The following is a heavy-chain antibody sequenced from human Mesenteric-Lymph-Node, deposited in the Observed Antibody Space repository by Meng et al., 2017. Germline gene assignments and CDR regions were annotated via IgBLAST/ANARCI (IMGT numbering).Heavy chain of an antibody. CDR1: GFTFSSYG. CDR2: IWYDGSNK. J-gene: IGHJ3*02. Sequence: GESLKISCAASGFTFSSYGMHWVRQAPGKGLEWVAVIWYDGSNKYYADSVKGRFTISRDNSKNTLYLQMNSLRAEDTAVYYCARDSGSYYIGDAFDIRGQGTMVTVSS. CDR3: ARDSGSYYIGDAFDI. V-gene: IGHV3-33*01. D-gene: IGHD1-26*01.